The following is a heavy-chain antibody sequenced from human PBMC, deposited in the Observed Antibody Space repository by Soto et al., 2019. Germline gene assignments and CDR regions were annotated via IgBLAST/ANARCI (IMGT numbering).Heavy chain of an antibody. CDR1: GGSISSGDYY. D-gene: IGHD5-12*01. J-gene: IGHJ4*02. Sequence: PSETLSLTCTVSGGSISSGDYYWSWIRQPPGKGLEWIGYIYYSGSTYYNPSLKSRVTISVDTSKNQFSLKLRSVTAADTAVYYCARRGERGYSGRPRGIPDFRGQGTLLTVS. V-gene: IGHV4-30-4*01. CDR2: IYYSGST. CDR3: ARRGERGYSGRPRGIPDF.